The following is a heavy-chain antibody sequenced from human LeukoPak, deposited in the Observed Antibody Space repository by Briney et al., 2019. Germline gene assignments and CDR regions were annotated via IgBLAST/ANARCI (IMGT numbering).Heavy chain of an antibody. CDR1: GLTVTSNY. Sequence: GGSLRLSCAASGLTVTSNYMSWVRQAPGKGLEWVSAISGSSDSTYYADSVKGRFTISRDDSKNTLYLQMNSLRAEDTAVYYCAKRSGATSGYFDYWGQGTLVTVSS. CDR3: AKRSGATSGYFDY. V-gene: IGHV3-23*01. CDR2: ISGSSDST. D-gene: IGHD1-1*01. J-gene: IGHJ4*02.